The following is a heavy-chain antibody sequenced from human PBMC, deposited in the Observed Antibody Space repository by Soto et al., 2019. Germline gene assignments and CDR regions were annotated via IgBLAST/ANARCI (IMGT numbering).Heavy chain of an antibody. CDR2: IYYSGST. Sequence: QLQLQESGPGLVKPSETLSLTCTVSGGSISSSSYYWGWIRQPPGKVLEWIGSIYYSGSTYYNPSLKSRVTISVDTSKNQFSLKLSSVTAADTAVYYCARHDSSSSDYYYYYGMDVWGQRTTVTVSS. CDR1: GGSISSSSYY. D-gene: IGHD6-6*01. V-gene: IGHV4-39*01. J-gene: IGHJ6*02. CDR3: ARHDSSSSDYYYYYGMDV.